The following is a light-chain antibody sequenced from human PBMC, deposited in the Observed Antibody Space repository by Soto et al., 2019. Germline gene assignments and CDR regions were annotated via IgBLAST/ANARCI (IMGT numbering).Light chain of an antibody. CDR3: QQYYTYPWT. J-gene: IGKJ1*01. CDR1: QSINAR. Sequence: DIQMTQSPFTLSASVGDRVTITCRASQSINARLAWHQQKPGKVPKVLIYDASNLKGGVPSRFSGSGSGTEFTLTISSLQPDDFATYYCQQYYTYPWTFGQGTEVEIK. V-gene: IGKV1-5*01. CDR2: DAS.